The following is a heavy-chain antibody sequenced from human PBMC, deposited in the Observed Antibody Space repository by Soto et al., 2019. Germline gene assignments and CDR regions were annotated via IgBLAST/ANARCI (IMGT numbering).Heavy chain of an antibody. CDR1: GYTFTSYG. V-gene: IGHV1-18*01. J-gene: IGHJ4*02. Sequence: ASVKVSCKASGYTFTSYGISWVRQAPGQGLEWMGWISAYNGNTNYAQKLQGRVTMTTDTSTSTAYMELRSLRSDDAAVYYCARVTAPYRSGWYDYWGQGTLVTVSS. CDR2: ISAYNGNT. CDR3: ARVTAPYRSGWYDY. D-gene: IGHD6-19*01.